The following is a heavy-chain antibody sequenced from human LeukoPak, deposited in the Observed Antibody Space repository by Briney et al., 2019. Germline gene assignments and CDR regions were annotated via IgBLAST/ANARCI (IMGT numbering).Heavy chain of an antibody. Sequence: GGSLRLSCAASGFTFSSYAMSWLPQAPGKGLEWVSAISGSCGSTYYADSVKGRFTISTDNSKNSLYLQMNSLRAEDTAVYYCAKGSGIVVVPAAMAEDVDYWGQGTLVTVSS. D-gene: IGHD2-2*01. CDR1: GFTFSSYA. CDR2: ISGSCGST. J-gene: IGHJ4*02. V-gene: IGHV3-23*01. CDR3: AKGSGIVVVPAAMAEDVDY.